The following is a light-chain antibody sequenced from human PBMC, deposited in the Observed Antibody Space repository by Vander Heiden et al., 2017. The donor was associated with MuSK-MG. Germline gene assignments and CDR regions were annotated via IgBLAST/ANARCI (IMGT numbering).Light chain of an antibody. CDR2: DVA. V-gene: IGLV2-14*01. CDR3: SSYTSSTTVI. CDR1: NNDVCPYNH. Sequence: QSALSPPASVPGSPGQSPTISCTGTNNDVCPYNHVSWYQQHPGNAPKLLIYDVAYRPAGVSSRFSGSKSGNTASLTISGLQAEDEADYYCSSYTSSTTVIFGGGTKLTVL. J-gene: IGLJ2*01.